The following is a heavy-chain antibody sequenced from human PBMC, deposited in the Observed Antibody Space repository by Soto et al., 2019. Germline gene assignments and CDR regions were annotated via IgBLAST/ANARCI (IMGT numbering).Heavy chain of an antibody. Sequence: EVQLVESGGGLVQPGGSLRLSCEVSGFTFSGYEMNWVRQAPGKGLEWVSYISTSEGIKYYADSVKGRFTISRDNDKNSLYHQINNVRVYDTTVYFCAGATLTLFQLGRVKVYYGLDVLSQVTTVIVSS. CDR1: GFTFSGYE. D-gene: IGHD1-1*01. CDR2: ISTSEGIK. CDR3: AGATLTLFQLGRVKVYYGLDV. V-gene: IGHV3-48*03. J-gene: IGHJ6*02.